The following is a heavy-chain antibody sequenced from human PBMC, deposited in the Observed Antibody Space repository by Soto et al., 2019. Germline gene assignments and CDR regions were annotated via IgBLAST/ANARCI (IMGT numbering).Heavy chain of an antibody. CDR2: ISGYNGDT. V-gene: IGHV1-18*01. J-gene: IGHJ5*02. CDR1: GYTFTNFG. CDR3: ARDYDIWGEDWFDP. D-gene: IGHD3-9*01. Sequence: QVQLVQSGGEMRKPGASVKVSCKASGYTFTNFGISWVRQAPGQGFEWVGWISGYNGDTNYAPKFRGRVIMTKDTSTTTAYTELTTLTSDDTDVYYCARDYDIWGEDWFDPWGQGTLVTVSS.